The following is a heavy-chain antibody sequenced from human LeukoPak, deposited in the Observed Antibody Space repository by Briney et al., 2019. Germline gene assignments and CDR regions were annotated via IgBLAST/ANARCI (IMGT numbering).Heavy chain of an antibody. J-gene: IGHJ4*02. CDR3: ARVRRVCSGGSCYRHFDY. CDR1: GFTFDDYG. V-gene: IGHV3-20*04. CDR2: INWNGGST. D-gene: IGHD2-15*01. Sequence: GWSLRLSCAASGFTFDDYGMSWVRQAPGKGLEWVSGINWNGGSTGYADSVKGRFTISRDNAKNSLYLQMNSLRAEDTALYYCARVRRVCSGGSCYRHFDYWGQGTLVTVSS.